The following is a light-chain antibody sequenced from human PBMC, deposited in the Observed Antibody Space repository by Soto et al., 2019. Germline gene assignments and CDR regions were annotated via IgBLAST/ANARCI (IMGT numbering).Light chain of an antibody. Sequence: DIQMTQSPSSLSASIGERVTITCRASQSISTYLNWYQQKPGKAPKLLIYAASNLQSGVPSRFSGSGSGTDFTLTISSLQPEDFATYFCQQSYSTPPWTFGQGTKADIK. CDR3: QQSYSTPPWT. CDR2: AAS. CDR1: QSISTY. V-gene: IGKV1-39*01. J-gene: IGKJ1*01.